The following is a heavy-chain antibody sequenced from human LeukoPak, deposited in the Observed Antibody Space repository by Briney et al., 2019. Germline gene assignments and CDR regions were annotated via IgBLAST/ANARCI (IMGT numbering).Heavy chain of an antibody. CDR1: VDSLSITSAG. V-gene: IGHV6-1*01. Sequence: SQTLSLTCAISVDSLSITSAGRNSVRQPPSRGLEGLGKTYYRSKWYNDYAVSVKSRITINPDTSKNHFSLQLNSVTPEDTALYYCARSKDNCFDSWGQGTLVTVSS. J-gene: IGHJ5*01. CDR3: ARSKDNCFDS. CDR2: TYYRSKWYN.